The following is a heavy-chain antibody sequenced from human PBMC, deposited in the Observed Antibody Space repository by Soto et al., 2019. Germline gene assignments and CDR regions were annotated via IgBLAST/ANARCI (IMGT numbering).Heavy chain of an antibody. CDR1: GFTFSGSA. CDR3: TRTASLYCSSTSCPLGYYYYMDV. D-gene: IGHD2-2*01. Sequence: GGSLRLSCAASGFTFSGSAMHWVRQASGKGLEWVGRIRSKANSYATAYAASVKGRFTISRDDSKNTAYLQMNSLKTEDTAVYYCTRTASLYCSSTSCPLGYYYYMDVWGKGTTVTVSS. CDR2: IRSKANSYAT. J-gene: IGHJ6*03. V-gene: IGHV3-73*01.